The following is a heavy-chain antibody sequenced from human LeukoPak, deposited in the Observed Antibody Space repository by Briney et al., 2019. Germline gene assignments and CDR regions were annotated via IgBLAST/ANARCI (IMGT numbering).Heavy chain of an antibody. V-gene: IGHV1-69*05. Sequence: SVKVSCKASGGTLSSYAISWVGQAPGQRLEWMGRIIPIFGTANYAQKFQGRVTITTDESTSTAYIEVSSLRSEDTAVYYWASHWVVEVPAATNGFDFWGKGTMVTVSS. J-gene: IGHJ3*01. CDR1: GGTLSSYA. CDR3: ASHWVVEVPAATNGFDF. D-gene: IGHD2-2*01. CDR2: IIPIFGTA.